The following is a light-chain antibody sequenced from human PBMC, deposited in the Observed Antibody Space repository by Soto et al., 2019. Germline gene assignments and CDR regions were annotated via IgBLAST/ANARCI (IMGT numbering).Light chain of an antibody. CDR3: QQYGSSPPWT. CDR2: GAS. Sequence: DIVLTQSPGTLSLSPGERAILSCRASQSVSSSYLAWYQQKPGQAPRLLIYGASRRATGIPNRFSGSGSGTGFTLIISRVEPEDFAVYYCQQYGSSPPWTFGQGTKVEIK. V-gene: IGKV3-20*01. J-gene: IGKJ1*01. CDR1: QSVSSSY.